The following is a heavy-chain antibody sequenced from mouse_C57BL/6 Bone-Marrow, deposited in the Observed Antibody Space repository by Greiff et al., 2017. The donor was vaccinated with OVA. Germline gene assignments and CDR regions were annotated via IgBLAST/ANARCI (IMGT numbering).Heavy chain of an antibody. CDR2: IRLKSDNYAT. J-gene: IGHJ4*01. Sequence: EVQGVESGGGLVQPGGSMKLSCVASGFTFSNYWMNWVRQSPEKGLEWVAQIRLKSDNYATHYAEPVKGRLTISRDDSKSSVYLQMNNLRAEDTGIYYCTDDYGSAAHCYAMDYWGQGTSVTVSS. CDR3: TDDYGSAAHCYAMDY. V-gene: IGHV6-3*01. CDR1: GFTFSNYW. D-gene: IGHD1-1*01.